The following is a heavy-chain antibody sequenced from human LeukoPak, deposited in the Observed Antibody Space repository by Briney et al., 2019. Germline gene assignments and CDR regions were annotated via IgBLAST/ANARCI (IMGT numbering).Heavy chain of an antibody. CDR2: ISRSGDIT. CDR3: ATEGFYF. V-gene: IGHV3-23*01. J-gene: IGHJ4*02. CDR1: GAAFSKYG. Sequence: GGSLRPSCAASGAAFSKYGMKWVRQAAGAGLEYISGISRSGDITHYADSVKGRFTISRDNVKNTLYLQMNSLRAEDTALYYCATEGFYFWGPGTQVTVSS.